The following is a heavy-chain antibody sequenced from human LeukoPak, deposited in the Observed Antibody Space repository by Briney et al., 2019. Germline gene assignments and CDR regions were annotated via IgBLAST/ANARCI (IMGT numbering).Heavy chain of an antibody. D-gene: IGHD3-22*01. V-gene: IGHV4-34*01. J-gene: IGHJ5*01. CDR1: GGSFRNYW. CDR2: IHDSGRT. Sequence: SETLSLTCAVYGGSFRNYWWTWIRQPPGKGLEWIGAIHDSGRTNYNPSLKSRVTISVDTSKNQFSLKLSSVIAADTAVYFCVRGGYWTFDSWGQGILVAVSS. CDR3: VRGGYWTFDS.